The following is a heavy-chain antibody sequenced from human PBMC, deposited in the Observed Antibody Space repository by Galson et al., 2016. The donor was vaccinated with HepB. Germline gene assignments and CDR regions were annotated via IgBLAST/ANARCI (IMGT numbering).Heavy chain of an antibody. Sequence: SVKVSCKASGGTFSSYGINWVRQTPGQGLEWMGGIIPILGTANYAQRFQGRVTITADESTSTAYMELSSLRPEDTAVYYCARVATPYVDWNPYAYWGPGTPVTVSS. CDR3: ARVATPYVDWNPYAY. J-gene: IGHJ4*02. D-gene: IGHD3-9*01. CDR2: IIPILGTA. CDR1: GGTFSSYG. V-gene: IGHV1-69*13.